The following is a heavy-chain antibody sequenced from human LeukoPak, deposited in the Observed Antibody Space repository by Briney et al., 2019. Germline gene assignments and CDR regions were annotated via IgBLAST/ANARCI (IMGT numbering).Heavy chain of an antibody. CDR3: ARVGASMVPFFDY. CDR1: GYSITSGYY. V-gene: IGHV4-38-2*02. J-gene: IGHJ4*02. CDR2: IIHSDRRRT. D-gene: IGHD2/OR15-2a*01. Sequence: SETLSLTCIVSGYSITSGYYWGWIRQPPGKGLEWIGSIIHSDRRRTYYNPSLKSRVTISVDTSKNQFSLKMSSLTAADTAVYYCARVGASMVPFFDYWGQGTLVTVSS.